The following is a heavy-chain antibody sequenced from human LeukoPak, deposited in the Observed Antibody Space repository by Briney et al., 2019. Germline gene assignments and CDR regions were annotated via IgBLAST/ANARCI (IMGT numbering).Heavy chain of an antibody. V-gene: IGHV3-30*18. CDR2: ISYDGNSQ. J-gene: IGHJ4*02. CDR3: AKDLDIVVVPAAIYFDY. CDR1: GFTFSNYA. Sequence: GGSLRLSCAASGFTFSNYAIHWVRQAPGRGLEWVAAISYDGNSQHYGAPVKGRFTISRDNSKNTLYLQMNSLRAEDTAVYYCAKDLDIVVVPAAIYFDYWGQGTLVTVSS. D-gene: IGHD2-2*01.